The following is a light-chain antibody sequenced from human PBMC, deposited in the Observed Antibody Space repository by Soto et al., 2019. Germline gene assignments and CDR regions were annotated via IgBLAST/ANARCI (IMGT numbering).Light chain of an antibody. V-gene: IGLV2-8*01. CDR3: SSHAGSNPFYV. Sequence: QSAVTQPPSASGSPGQSVTISCTGTSSGVGRYNYVSWYQQHPGKTPKLIIYEVTKRPSGVPDRFSASKSGNTASLTVSGLQAQDEADYYCSSHAGSNPFYVFGSGTKLTVL. J-gene: IGLJ1*01. CDR2: EVT. CDR1: SSGVGRYNY.